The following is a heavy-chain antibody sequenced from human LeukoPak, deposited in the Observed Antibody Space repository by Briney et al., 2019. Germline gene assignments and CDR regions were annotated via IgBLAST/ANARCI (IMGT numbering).Heavy chain of an antibody. CDR1: GCSFTSYW. CDR3: ARAVRGRRPYLVDY. CDR2: IYPGDSDT. Sequence: GGSLQISCQGSGCSFTSYWIGWVRPVPGKGLEWMGIIYPGDSDTRYSPSFQGQVTISADKSISTAYLQLSTLNASDTAMYYCARAVRGRRPYLVDYWGQGTLVTVSS. V-gene: IGHV5-51*01. D-gene: IGHD3-16*01. J-gene: IGHJ4*02.